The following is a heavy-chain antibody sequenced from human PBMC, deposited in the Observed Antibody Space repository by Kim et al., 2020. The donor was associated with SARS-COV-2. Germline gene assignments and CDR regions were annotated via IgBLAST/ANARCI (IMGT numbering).Heavy chain of an antibody. D-gene: IGHD3-10*01. V-gene: IGHV3-49*02. Sequence: YGGTTEYAASVKGRFTMSRDDSKSIADLHMNSLKTEDTAVYYCTRAAASGWGQGTLVTVSS. CDR3: TRAAASG. J-gene: IGHJ4*02. CDR2: YGGTT.